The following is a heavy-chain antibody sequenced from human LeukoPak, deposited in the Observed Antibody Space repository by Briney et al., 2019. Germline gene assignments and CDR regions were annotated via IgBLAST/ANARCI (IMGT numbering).Heavy chain of an antibody. J-gene: IGHJ4*02. V-gene: IGHV3-20*04. D-gene: IGHD3-22*01. CDR3: ARERGGYYDSSCYYRVYYFDY. Sequence: GGSLRLSCAASGFTFDDYGMSWVRQAPGKGLEWVSGINWNGGSTGYADSVKGRFTISRDNAKNSLYLQMNSLRAEDTALYYCARERGGYYDSSCYYRVYYFDYWGQGTLVTVSS. CDR2: INWNGGST. CDR1: GFTFDDYG.